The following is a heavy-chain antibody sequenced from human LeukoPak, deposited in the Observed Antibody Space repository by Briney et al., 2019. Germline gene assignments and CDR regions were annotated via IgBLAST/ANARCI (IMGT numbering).Heavy chain of an antibody. J-gene: IGHJ5*02. D-gene: IGHD2-15*01. Sequence: SETLSLTCAVYGGSISSGGYYWSWIRQPPGKGLEWIGYIYHSGSTYYNPSLKSRVTISVDRSKNQFSLKLSSVTAADTAVYYCARGMDSSYSPWGQGTLVTVSS. CDR3: ARGMDSSYSP. V-gene: IGHV4-30-2*01. CDR1: GGSISSGGYY. CDR2: IYHSGST.